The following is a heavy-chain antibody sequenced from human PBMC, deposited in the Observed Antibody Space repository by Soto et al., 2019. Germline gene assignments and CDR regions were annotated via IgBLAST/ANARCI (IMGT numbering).Heavy chain of an antibody. Sequence: EVQLLESGGGLVQPGGSLRLSCAASGFTFNSYAMNWVRQAPGKGLEWVSEISGSDGSTYYADSVKGRFTISRDNSKNTLFLQMNSLRAEDTAVYYCAKGGSGYYLDNFDYWGQGTLVTVSS. CDR2: ISGSDGST. CDR3: AKGGSGYYLDNFDY. J-gene: IGHJ4*02. V-gene: IGHV3-23*01. D-gene: IGHD3-3*01. CDR1: GFTFNSYA.